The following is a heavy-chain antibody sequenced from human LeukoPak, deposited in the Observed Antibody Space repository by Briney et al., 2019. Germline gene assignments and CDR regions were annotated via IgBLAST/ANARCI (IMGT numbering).Heavy chain of an antibody. V-gene: IGHV4-59*01. CDR3: ARVWGADYYGSGNQIYYYYMDV. CDR1: GGSISSYY. D-gene: IGHD3-10*01. J-gene: IGHJ6*03. CDR2: IYYSGST. Sequence: SETLSLTCTVSGGSISSYYWSWIRQPPGKGLEWIGYIYYSGSTNYNPSLKSRVTISVDTSKNQFSLKLSSVTAADTAVYYCARVWGADYYGSGNQIYYYYMDVWGKGTTVTVSS.